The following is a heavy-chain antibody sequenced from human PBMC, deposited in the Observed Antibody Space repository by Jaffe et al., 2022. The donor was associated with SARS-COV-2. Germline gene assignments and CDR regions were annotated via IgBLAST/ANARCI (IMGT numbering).Heavy chain of an antibody. CDR2: ISYDGSNK. CDR1: GFTFSSYA. D-gene: IGHD3-22*01. J-gene: IGHJ4*02. CDR3: ASAYDSSGFPLDY. V-gene: IGHV3-30-3*01. Sequence: QVQLVESGGGVVQPGRSLRLSCAASGFTFSSYAMHWVRQAPGKGLEWVAVISYDGSNKYYADSVKGRFTISRDNSKNTLYLQMNSLRAEDTAVYYCASAYDSSGFPLDYWGQGTLVTVSS.